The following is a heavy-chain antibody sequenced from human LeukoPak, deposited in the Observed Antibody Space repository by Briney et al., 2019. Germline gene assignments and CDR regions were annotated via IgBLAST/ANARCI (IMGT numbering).Heavy chain of an antibody. CDR2: INHSGST. CDR1: GGSFSGYY. J-gene: IGHJ4*02. V-gene: IGHV4-34*01. D-gene: IGHD6-13*01. CDR3: ARGFSSSNSTTQFDY. Sequence: SETLSLTCAVYGGSFSGYYWSWIRHPPGTGLEWIGEINHSGSTNYNPSLKSRVTISVDTSKNQFSLKLSSVTAADTAVYYCARGFSSSNSTTQFDYWGQGTLVTVSS.